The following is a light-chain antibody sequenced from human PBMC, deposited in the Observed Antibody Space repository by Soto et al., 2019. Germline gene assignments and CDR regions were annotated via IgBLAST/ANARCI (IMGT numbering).Light chain of an antibody. CDR1: QSVSSN. CDR2: GAS. V-gene: IGKV3-15*01. CDR3: QQYNNWPLT. J-gene: IGKJ4*01. Sequence: EIVMTQSPATLSVSPGERATLPCRASQSVSSNLAWYQQKPGQAPRLLIYGASTRATGIPARFSGSGSGTEFTLTLSSLQSEDFAVYYCQQYNNWPLTFGGGTKVEIK.